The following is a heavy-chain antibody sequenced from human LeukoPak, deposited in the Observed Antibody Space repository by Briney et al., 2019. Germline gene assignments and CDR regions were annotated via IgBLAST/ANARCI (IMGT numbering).Heavy chain of an antibody. CDR2: IYYSGST. V-gene: IGHV4-59*08. J-gene: IGHJ4*02. CDR3: ARHGYSSLYY. CDR1: GGSISSYY. D-gene: IGHD5-18*01. Sequence: PSETLSLTCTVSGGSISSYYWSWIRQPPGKGLEWIGYIYYSGSTNYNASLKSRVTISEDTSKNQFSLKLSSVTAADTAVYYCARHGYSSLYYWGQETLVTVSS.